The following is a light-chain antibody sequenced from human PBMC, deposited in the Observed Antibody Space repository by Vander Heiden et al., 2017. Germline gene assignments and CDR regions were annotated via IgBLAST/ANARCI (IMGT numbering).Light chain of an antibody. V-gene: IGKV3-11*01. CDR1: QSVSSY. CDR3: LQRSNLHT. Sequence: ELVFTQSPATLSLSPGERATLSCRASQSVSSYLAWYQQKPGQAPRLLIYDAANRAPGIPDRFSGSGSVTDFTLTSSSRELDDFAVYSGLQRSNLHTFGQGTRLEIK. CDR2: DAA. J-gene: IGKJ5*01.